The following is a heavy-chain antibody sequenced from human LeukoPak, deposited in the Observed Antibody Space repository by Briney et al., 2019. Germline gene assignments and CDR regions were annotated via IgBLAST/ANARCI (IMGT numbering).Heavy chain of an antibody. CDR3: ARASYGPNLFDY. CDR2: IYYSGST. D-gene: IGHD5-18*01. V-gene: IGHV4-59*12. J-gene: IGHJ4*02. Sequence: SETLSLTCTVSGGSISSYYWSWIRQPPGKGLEWIGYIYYSGSTNYNPSLKSRVTISVDTSKNQFSLKLSSVTAADTAVYYCARASYGPNLFDYWGQGTLVTVSS. CDR1: GGSISSYY.